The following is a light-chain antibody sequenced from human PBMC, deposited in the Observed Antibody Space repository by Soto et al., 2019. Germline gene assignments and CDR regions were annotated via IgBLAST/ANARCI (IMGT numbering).Light chain of an antibody. J-gene: IGKJ4*01. Sequence: IVMTQSPATLSVSPGDEVTLSCRASEKVGTNLAWYQQKPGQAPRLLIYGSSTRDTGIPATFSDSGSGTEFTLAISSLQSEESAIYYCQQYNNWGLSFGGGTKVEI. V-gene: IGKV3D-15*01. CDR2: GSS. CDR1: EKVGTN. CDR3: QQYNNWGLS.